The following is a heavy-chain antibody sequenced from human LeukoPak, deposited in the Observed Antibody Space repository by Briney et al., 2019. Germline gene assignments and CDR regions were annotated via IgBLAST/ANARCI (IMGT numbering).Heavy chain of an antibody. J-gene: IGHJ4*02. CDR1: GYTFTGYY. D-gene: IGHD3-9*01. Sequence: AXVKVSCKASGYTFTGYYMHWVRQAPGQGLEGMGWINANSGGTNYAQKLQGRVTMTRDKSISTAYMELSRLRSDDTAVYYCAYTRDDILTGYPIDYWGQGTLVTVSS. CDR3: AYTRDDILTGYPIDY. CDR2: INANSGGT. V-gene: IGHV1-2*02.